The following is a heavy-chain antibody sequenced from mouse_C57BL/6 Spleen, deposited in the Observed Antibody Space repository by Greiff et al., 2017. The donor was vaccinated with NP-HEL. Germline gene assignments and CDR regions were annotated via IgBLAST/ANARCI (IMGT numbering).Heavy chain of an antibody. V-gene: IGHV5-4*01. CDR3: ARGSYSYYGSSSYFDY. J-gene: IGHJ2*01. CDR2: ISDGGSYT. Sequence: EVQGVESGGGLVKPGGSLKLSCAASGFTFSSYAMSWVRQTPEKRLEWVATISDGGSYTYYPDNVKGRFTISRDNAKNNLYLQMSHLKSEDTAMYYCARGSYSYYGSSSYFDYWGQGTTLTVSS. D-gene: IGHD1-1*01. CDR1: GFTFSSYA.